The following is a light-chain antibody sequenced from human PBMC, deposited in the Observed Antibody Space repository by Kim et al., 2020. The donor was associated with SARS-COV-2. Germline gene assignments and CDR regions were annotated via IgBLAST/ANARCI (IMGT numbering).Light chain of an antibody. J-gene: IGLJ1*01. CDR2: QDI. CDR1: KLGDKY. V-gene: IGLV3-1*01. Sequence: VSPGQTATITCSGDKLGDKYASWYQQKPGQSPMLVIYQDIKRPSGIPERFSGSNSGNTATLTISGTQTVDEADYYCQAWDSTSYVFGTGTKVTVL. CDR3: QAWDSTSYV.